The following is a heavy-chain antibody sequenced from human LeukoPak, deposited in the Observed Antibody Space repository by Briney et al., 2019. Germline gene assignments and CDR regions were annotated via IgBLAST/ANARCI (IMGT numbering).Heavy chain of an antibody. J-gene: IGHJ5*02. CDR2: IDPSDSYT. CDR3: ARVFCTSAACDNWFDP. D-gene: IGHD2-8*02. Sequence: GESLRISCKGSGYSFTTFWITWVRQVPGKGLEWMGRIDPSDSYTNYSPSFQGHVTISADKSISTAYLQWSSLKASDSAMYYCARVFCTSAACDNWFDPWGQGTLVTVSS. CDR1: GYSFTTFW. V-gene: IGHV5-10-1*01.